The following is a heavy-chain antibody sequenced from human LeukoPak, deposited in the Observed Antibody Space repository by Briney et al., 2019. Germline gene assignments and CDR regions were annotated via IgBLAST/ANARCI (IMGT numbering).Heavy chain of an antibody. CDR2: INPNSGGT. V-gene: IGHV1-2*02. Sequence: GASVKVSCKASGYTFTSYAMNWVRQAPGQGLEWMGWINPNSGGTNYAQKFQGRVTMTRDTSISTAYMELSRLRSDDTAVYYCARDMGYYDFWSGGDGSEKVDYWGQGTLVTVSS. CDR1: GYTFTSYA. J-gene: IGHJ4*02. CDR3: ARDMGYYDFWSGGDGSEKVDY. D-gene: IGHD3-3*01.